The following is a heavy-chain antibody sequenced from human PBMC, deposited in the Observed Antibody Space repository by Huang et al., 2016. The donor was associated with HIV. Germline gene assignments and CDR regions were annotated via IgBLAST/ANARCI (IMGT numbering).Heavy chain of an antibody. J-gene: IGHJ4*02. CDR1: GYTFSSHA. V-gene: IGHV1-3*01. CDR3: ARDPLDIRRHFDF. D-gene: IGHD3-3*01. Sequence: QVQLVQSGAEVKKPGTSVKVSCKTSGYTFSSHALHWLRQAPGQRPEWMGWINGGNGDTKYSQKFQGRVTITSDTSANIGYMELNSLLSEDTAVYYCARDPLDIRRHFDFWGQGSLVTASS. CDR2: INGGNGDT.